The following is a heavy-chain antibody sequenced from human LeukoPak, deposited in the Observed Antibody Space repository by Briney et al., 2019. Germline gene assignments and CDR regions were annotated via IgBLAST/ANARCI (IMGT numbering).Heavy chain of an antibody. V-gene: IGHV3-66*02. J-gene: IGHJ6*02. D-gene: IGHD2-2*01. CDR1: GFTVSSNY. Sequence: PGGSLRLSCAASGFTVSSNYMSWVRQAPGKGLEWVSVIYSGGSTYYADSVKGRFTISRDNSKNTLYLQMNSLRAEDTAVYYCAREVVVPAAMVYYYYGMDVWGQGTTVTVSS. CDR2: IYSGGST. CDR3: AREVVVPAAMVYYYYGMDV.